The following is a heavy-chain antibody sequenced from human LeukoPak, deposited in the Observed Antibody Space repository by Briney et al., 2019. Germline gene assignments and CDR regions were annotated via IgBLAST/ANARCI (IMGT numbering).Heavy chain of an antibody. V-gene: IGHV1-2*02. CDR3: ATGPDYWLYL. CDR1: GYTFSGYF. Sequence: VASVKDSSKASGYTFSGYFIYWLRQAPGQGLEWMGWINPNSGGTKYAQKFQGRVTMTRDTSISTTYMELSNLGSDDTAVYYCATGPDYWLYLWGHRRLVAVSS. CDR2: INPNSGGT. J-gene: IGHJ5*02.